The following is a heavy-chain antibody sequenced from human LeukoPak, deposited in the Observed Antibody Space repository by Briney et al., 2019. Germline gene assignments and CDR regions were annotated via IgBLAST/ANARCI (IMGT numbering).Heavy chain of an antibody. CDR3: ARDLPQWLAPGDY. Sequence: ASVKVSCKASGYTFTGCYMHWVRQAPGQGREWMGWINPNSGGTNYAQKFHGRVTMTRDTSISTAYMELSRLRSDDTAVYYCARDLPQWLAPGDYWGQGTLATVYS. D-gene: IGHD6-19*01. V-gene: IGHV1-2*02. J-gene: IGHJ4*02. CDR1: GYTFTGCY. CDR2: INPNSGGT.